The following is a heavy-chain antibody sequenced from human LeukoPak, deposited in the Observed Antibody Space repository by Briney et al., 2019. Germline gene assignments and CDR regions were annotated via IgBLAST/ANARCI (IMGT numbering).Heavy chain of an antibody. V-gene: IGHV4-39*01. CDR1: GGSISSSTYY. J-gene: IGHJ4*02. Sequence: PSETLSLTCTVSGGSISSSTYYWGWVRQPPGKGLEWIGTIYYSGDTYYNPSLKSRVTISEDTPKNQFSLKLNSLTAADSALYYCARGGRIAAAGTGYFDYWGQGTLVTVSS. CDR3: ARGGRIAAAGTGYFDY. D-gene: IGHD6-13*01. CDR2: IYYSGDT.